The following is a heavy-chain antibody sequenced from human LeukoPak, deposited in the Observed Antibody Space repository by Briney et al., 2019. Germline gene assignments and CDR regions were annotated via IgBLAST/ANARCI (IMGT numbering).Heavy chain of an antibody. CDR1: GGSISSTGYC. J-gene: IGHJ3*01. CDR3: AKAGVRYFDSSGLYAFDF. D-gene: IGHD3-22*01. V-gene: IGHV4-39*01. CDR2: IYYSGST. Sequence: LETLSLTCAVSGGSISSTGYCWAWIRQPPGKGLEWIGTIYYSGSTYHNTSLRSRITMSVDTSRNQFSLKLSSVDAADTAVYYCAKAGVRYFDSSGLYAFDFWGQGTTVTVSS.